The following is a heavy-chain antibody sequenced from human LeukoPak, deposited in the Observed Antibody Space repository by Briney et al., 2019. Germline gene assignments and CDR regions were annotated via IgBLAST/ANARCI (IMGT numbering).Heavy chain of an antibody. J-gene: IGHJ4*02. CDR2: INRGGSRT. D-gene: IGHD6-13*01. V-gene: IGHV3-74*01. CDR3: ATDVNTPIGY. Sequence: PGGSLRLSSAASGFTFSNHWMHWVRQAPGKGLMWVSRINRGGSRTDYADSVKGRFTISRDNSKNTMYLQMNSLRAEDTAVYYCATDVNTPIGYWGQGTLVTVSS. CDR1: GFTFSNHW.